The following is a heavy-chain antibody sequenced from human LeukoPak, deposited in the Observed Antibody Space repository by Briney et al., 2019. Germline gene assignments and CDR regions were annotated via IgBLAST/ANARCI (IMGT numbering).Heavy chain of an antibody. CDR2: ISGSGGNT. J-gene: IGHJ5*02. D-gene: IGHD3-22*01. Sequence: HPGGSLRLSCAASGFTFSSYAMSWVRQAPGKGLEWVSAISGSGGNTYYADSVKGRFTISRDNAKNTLYLQTNSLRAEDTAVYYCARDFQGYYYDSSGYSNWFDPWGQGTLVTVSS. V-gene: IGHV3-23*01. CDR1: GFTFSSYA. CDR3: ARDFQGYYYDSSGYSNWFDP.